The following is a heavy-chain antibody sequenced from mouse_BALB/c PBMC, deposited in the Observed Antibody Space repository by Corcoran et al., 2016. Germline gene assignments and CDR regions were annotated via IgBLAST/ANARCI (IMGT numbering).Heavy chain of an antibody. Sequence: EVQLQQSGAELVKPGASVKLSCTASGFNIKDTYMHWVKQRPEQGLEWIGRIDPANGNTKYDPKFQGKATITADTSSNTAYLQLSSLTSEDTAVYYCARPGNYGAWFAYWGQGTLVTVS. CDR2: IDPANGNT. D-gene: IGHD2-1*01. CDR1: GFNIKDTY. V-gene: IGHV14-3*02. J-gene: IGHJ3*01. CDR3: ARPGNYGAWFAY.